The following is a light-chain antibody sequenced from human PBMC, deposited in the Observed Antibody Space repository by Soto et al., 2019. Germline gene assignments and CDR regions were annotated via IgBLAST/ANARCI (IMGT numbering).Light chain of an antibody. V-gene: IGLV2-14*01. CDR1: SSDVGGYNY. CDR3: SSYTSSSTYV. Sequence: QSALTQHASVSGYPGQSITISCTGTSSDVGGYNYVSWYQQHPGKAPKLMIYDVSNRPSGVSNRFSGSKSGNTASLTLSWLQAEDEANYYCSSYTSSSTYVFATGTKLTVL. CDR2: DVS. J-gene: IGLJ1*01.